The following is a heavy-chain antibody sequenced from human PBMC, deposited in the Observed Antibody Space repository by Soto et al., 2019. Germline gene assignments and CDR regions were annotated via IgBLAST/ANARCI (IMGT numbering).Heavy chain of an antibody. CDR2: ISSSSSYI. CDR3: AREVRYYDSSADWFDP. J-gene: IGHJ5*02. V-gene: IGHV3-21*01. Sequence: PGGSLRLSCAASGFTFSSYSMNWVRQAPGKGLEWVSSISSSSSYIYYADSVKGRFTISRDNAKNSLYLQMNSLRAEDTAVYYCAREVRYYDSSADWFDPWGQGTLVTVSS. D-gene: IGHD3-22*01. CDR1: GFTFSSYS.